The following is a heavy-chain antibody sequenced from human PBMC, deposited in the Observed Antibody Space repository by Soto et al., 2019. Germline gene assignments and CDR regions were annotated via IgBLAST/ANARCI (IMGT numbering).Heavy chain of an antibody. CDR3: ARDNLMVRGVTNWFDP. CDR1: GGSISSGDYY. CDR2: IYYSGST. J-gene: IGHJ5*02. D-gene: IGHD3-10*01. Sequence: PSETLSLTCTVSGGSISSGDYYWSWIRQPPGKGLEWIGYIYYSGSTYYNPSLKSRVTISVDTSKNQFSLKLSSVTAADTAVYYCARDNLMVRGVTNWFDPWGQGALVTV. V-gene: IGHV4-30-4*01.